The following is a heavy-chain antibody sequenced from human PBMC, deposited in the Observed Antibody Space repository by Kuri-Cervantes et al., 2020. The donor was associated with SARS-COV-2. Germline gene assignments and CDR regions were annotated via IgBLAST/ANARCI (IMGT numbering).Heavy chain of an antibody. J-gene: IGHJ6*03. D-gene: IGHD6-13*01. Sequence: SETLSLTCAVYGGSFSGYYWSWIRQPPGKGLEWIGEINHSGSTNYNPSLKSRVTISVDTSKNQFSLKLSSVTAADTAVYYCASILGRPMNSSSWIIYYYYMDVWGKGTTVTVSS. CDR3: ASILGRPMNSSSWIIYYYYMDV. CDR2: INHSGST. CDR1: GGSFSGYY. V-gene: IGHV4-34*01.